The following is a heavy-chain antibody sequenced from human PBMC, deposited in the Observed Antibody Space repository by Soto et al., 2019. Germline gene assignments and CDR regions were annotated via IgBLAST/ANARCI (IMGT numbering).Heavy chain of an antibody. CDR2: IWYDGSNK. J-gene: IGHJ6*02. D-gene: IGHD6-19*01. Sequence: QSGGSLRLSCAASGFTFSSYGMHWVRQAPGKGLEWVAVIWYDGSNKYYADSVKGRFTISRDNSKNTLYLQMNSLRAEDTAVYYCARDLLRGGYGAGELDYYYYGMDVWGQGTTVTVSS. CDR3: ARDLLRGGYGAGELDYYYYGMDV. CDR1: GFTFSSYG. V-gene: IGHV3-33*01.